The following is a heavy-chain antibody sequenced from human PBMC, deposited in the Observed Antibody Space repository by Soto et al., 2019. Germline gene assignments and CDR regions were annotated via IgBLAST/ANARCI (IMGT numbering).Heavy chain of an antibody. CDR3: ARAAYGSGSYYAPYYYYAMDV. D-gene: IGHD3-10*01. CDR1: GASVSSYY. Sequence: SETLSLTCTVSGASVSSYYWSWIRQPPGKGLEWLGYILYTGNTNYNPSLKSRATMSVDTSKNQVSLKLSAVTAADTAVYFCARAAYGSGSYYAPYYYYAMDVWGQGTTVTVSS. CDR2: ILYTGNT. V-gene: IGHV4-59*02. J-gene: IGHJ6*02.